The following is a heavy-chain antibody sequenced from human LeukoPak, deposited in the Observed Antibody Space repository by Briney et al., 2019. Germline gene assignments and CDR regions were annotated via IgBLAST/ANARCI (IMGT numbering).Heavy chain of an antibody. CDR1: GGSISSSSYY. Sequence: SETLSLTCTVSGGSISSSSYYWGWIRQPPGKGLEWIGSIYYSGSTYYNPSLKSRVTISVDTSKNQFSLKLSSVTAADTAVYYCARVGGGITMIVVVIISQPDWYFDLWGRGTLVTVSS. D-gene: IGHD3-22*01. V-gene: IGHV4-39*07. CDR3: ARVGGGITMIVVVIISQPDWYFDL. CDR2: IYYSGST. J-gene: IGHJ2*01.